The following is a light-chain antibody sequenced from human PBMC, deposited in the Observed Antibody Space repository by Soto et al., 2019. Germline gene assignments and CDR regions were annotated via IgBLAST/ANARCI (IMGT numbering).Light chain of an antibody. J-gene: IGLJ1*01. Sequence: QSALTQPRSVSGSPGQSVTISCTGTSSDFGDYTSVSWYQHHPGKAPKFMIYDVDKRPSGVPDRFSGSKSGNTASLTISGLQPGDEADYYCCSYAGTYVFGTRTKVTVL. CDR2: DVD. V-gene: IGLV2-11*01. CDR1: SSDFGDYTS. CDR3: CSYAGTYV.